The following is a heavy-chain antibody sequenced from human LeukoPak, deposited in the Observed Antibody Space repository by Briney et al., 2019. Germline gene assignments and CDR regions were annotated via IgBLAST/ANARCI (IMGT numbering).Heavy chain of an antibody. CDR3: ARLGYCSGGSCFWRGPNDY. CDR1: GGSISSSSYY. Sequence: SETLSLTCTVSGGSISSSSYYWGWIRQPPGKGLEWIGTIYYSGSTYYNPSLKSRVTISVDTSKNQFSLKLTSVTAADTAVYYCARLGYCSGGSCFWRGPNDYWGQGTLVTVSS. J-gene: IGHJ4*02. V-gene: IGHV4-39*07. D-gene: IGHD2-15*01. CDR2: IYYSGST.